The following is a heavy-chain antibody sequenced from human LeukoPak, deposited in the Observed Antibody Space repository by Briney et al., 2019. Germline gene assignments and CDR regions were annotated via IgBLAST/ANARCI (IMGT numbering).Heavy chain of an antibody. Sequence: GGSLRLSCTASGFTFDDYGMSWVRQAPGKGLEWVSGINWNGGSTGYADSVKGRFTISRDNAKNSLYLQMNSLRAEDTALYYCARGRYYGSGSYPSYFDYWGQGTLVTVSS. CDR1: GFTFDDYG. V-gene: IGHV3-20*04. D-gene: IGHD3-10*01. J-gene: IGHJ4*02. CDR2: INWNGGST. CDR3: ARGRYYGSGSYPSYFDY.